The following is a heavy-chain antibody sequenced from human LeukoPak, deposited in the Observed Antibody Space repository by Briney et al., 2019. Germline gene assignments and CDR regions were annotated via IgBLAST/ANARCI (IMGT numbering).Heavy chain of an antibody. CDR3: AREGVPDILTGYQPNYFDY. V-gene: IGHV3-74*01. J-gene: IGHJ4*02. CDR1: GFTFSTYW. D-gene: IGHD3-9*01. Sequence: GGSLRLSCAASGFTFSTYWMHWVRQAPGKGLVWVSRVNSDGSSTTHADSVKGRFTISRDNAKNTLYLQMNSLRAEDTAVYYCAREGVPDILTGYQPNYFDYWGRGTLVTVSS. CDR2: VNSDGSST.